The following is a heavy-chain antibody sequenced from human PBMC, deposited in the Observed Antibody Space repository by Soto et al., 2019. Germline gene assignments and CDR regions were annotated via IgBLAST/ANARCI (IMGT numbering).Heavy chain of an antibody. CDR2: IYYSGST. CDR1: GGSISSYY. J-gene: IGHJ4*02. V-gene: IGHV4-59*01. D-gene: IGHD3-3*01. CDR3: ARGHFSETYDFWSGWYYFDY. Sequence: SEPLSLTGTVSGGSISSYYWSWIRQPPGKGLEWIGYIYYSGSTNYNPSLKSRVTISVDTSKNQFSLKLSSVTAADTAVYYCARGHFSETYDFWSGWYYFDYWGQGTLVTVSS.